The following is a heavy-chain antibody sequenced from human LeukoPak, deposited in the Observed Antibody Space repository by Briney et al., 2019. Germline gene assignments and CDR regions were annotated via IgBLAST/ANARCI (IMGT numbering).Heavy chain of an antibody. D-gene: IGHD5-24*01. V-gene: IGHV1-2*02. CDR3: ARDFLGRWLQLNWFDP. CDR1: GYTFTSYD. Sequence: ASVKVSCKASGYTFTSYDINWVRQAPGQGLEWMGWINPNSGGTNYAQKFQGRVTMTRDTSISTAYMELSRLRSDDTAVYYCARDFLGRWLQLNWFDPWGQGTLVTVSS. CDR2: INPNSGGT. J-gene: IGHJ5*02.